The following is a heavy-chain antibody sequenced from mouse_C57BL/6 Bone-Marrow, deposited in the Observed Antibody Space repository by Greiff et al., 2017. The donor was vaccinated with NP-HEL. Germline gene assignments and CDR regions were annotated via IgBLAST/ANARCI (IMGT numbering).Heavy chain of an antibody. CDR1: GFTFSSYA. CDR3: ARDSSAY. D-gene: IGHD3-1*01. V-gene: IGHV5-4*01. Sequence: EVMLVESGGGLVKPGGSLKLSCAASGFTFSSYAMSWVRQTPEKRLEWVATISDGGSYTYYPDNVKGRFTISRDNAKNTLYLQMNHLKSEDTAMYYCARDSSAYWGQGTLVTVSA. J-gene: IGHJ3*01. CDR2: ISDGGSYT.